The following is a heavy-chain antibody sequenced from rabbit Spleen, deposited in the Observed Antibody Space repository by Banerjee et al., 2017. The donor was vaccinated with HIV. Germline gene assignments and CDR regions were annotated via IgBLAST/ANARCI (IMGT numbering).Heavy chain of an antibody. V-gene: IGHV1S40*01. CDR3: ARDTGTSFSTYGMDL. CDR1: GLGFSAYTF. CDR2: IDTGGRDFT. D-gene: IGHD8-1*01. Sequence: QSLEESGGDLVKPGASLTLTCKASGLGFSAYTFMCWVRQAPGKGLEWIACIDTGGRDFTYYATWAKGRFTISKTSSTTVTLQMTSLTVADTATYFCARDTGTSFSTYGMDLWGPGTLVTVS. J-gene: IGHJ6*01.